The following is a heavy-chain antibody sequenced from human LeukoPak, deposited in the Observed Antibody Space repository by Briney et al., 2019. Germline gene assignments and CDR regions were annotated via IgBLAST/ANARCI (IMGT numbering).Heavy chain of an antibody. CDR1: GSIFTSYW. D-gene: IGHD6-19*01. Sequence: GESLEISWQGPGSIFTSYWSGWVRPLPGKVLGWMGIIYPGDSDTRYSPSFQGQVTISADKSISTANLQWSSLKASDTAMYYCATALAWAGGTNWFELWGEEPLVTVSS. J-gene: IGHJ5*02. CDR2: IYPGDSDT. V-gene: IGHV5-51*01. CDR3: ATALAWAGGTNWFEL.